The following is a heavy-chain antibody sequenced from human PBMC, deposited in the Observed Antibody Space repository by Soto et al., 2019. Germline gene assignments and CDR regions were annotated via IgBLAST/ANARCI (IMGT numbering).Heavy chain of an antibody. CDR1: GGSISSYY. J-gene: IGHJ4*02. V-gene: IGHV4-59*01. D-gene: IGHD3-10*01. Sequence: SETLSLTCTVSGGSISSYYWSWIRQPPGKGLEWIGYIYYSGSTNYNPSLKSRVTISVDTSKNQFSLKLSSVTAADTAVYYCAGRLLWFGELSDYWGQGTLVTVSS. CDR2: IYYSGST. CDR3: AGRLLWFGELSDY.